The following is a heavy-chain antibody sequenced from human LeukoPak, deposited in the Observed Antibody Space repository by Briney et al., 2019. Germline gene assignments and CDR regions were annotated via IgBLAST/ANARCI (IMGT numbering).Heavy chain of an antibody. J-gene: IGHJ3*02. D-gene: IGHD5-18*01. CDR3: ARDRYSYGFDDAFDI. CDR2: INTNTGNP. Sequence: ASVKVSCKAPGYTFTSYAMNWVRQAPGQGLEWMGWINTNTGNPTYAQGFTGRFVFSLDTSVSTAYLQISSLKAEDTAVYYCARDRYSYGFDDAFDIWGQGTMVTVSS. CDR1: GYTFTSYA. V-gene: IGHV7-4-1*02.